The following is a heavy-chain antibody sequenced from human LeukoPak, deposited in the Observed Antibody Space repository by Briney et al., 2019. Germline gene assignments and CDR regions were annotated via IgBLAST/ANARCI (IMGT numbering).Heavy chain of an antibody. D-gene: IGHD6-6*01. J-gene: IGHJ6*02. CDR2: IRSKTDGGTT. V-gene: IGHV3-15*01. Sequence: PGGSLRLSCAASGFTVTYAWMSCVRQAPGKGLEWVGRIRSKTDGGTTDSAAPVKGRFSISRDELRNTLYLQMDSLKSEDTAVYYCNTMSSSSHVWGQGTTVTVSS. CDR1: GFTVTYAW. CDR3: NTMSSSSHV.